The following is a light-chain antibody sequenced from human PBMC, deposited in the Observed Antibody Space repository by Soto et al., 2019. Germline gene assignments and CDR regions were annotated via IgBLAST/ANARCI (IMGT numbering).Light chain of an antibody. V-gene: IGKV1-9*01. CDR2: AAS. J-gene: IGKJ2*01. Sequence: DIQLTQSPSFLSASVGDRVTITCRASQGISSYLTWYQQKPGKAPKLLIYAASTLHSGVPSRFSGSGSGTEFSLTISSLQPEDFATYYCQQLNSYPYTFGQGTKVDSK. CDR1: QGISSY. CDR3: QQLNSYPYT.